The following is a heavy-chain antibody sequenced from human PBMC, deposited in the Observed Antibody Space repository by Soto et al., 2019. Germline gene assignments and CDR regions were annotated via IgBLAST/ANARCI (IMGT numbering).Heavy chain of an antibody. CDR1: GGTFSSYA. CDR2: IIPIFGTA. V-gene: IGHV1-69*13. Sequence: SVKVSCKASGGTFSSYAISWVRQAPGQGLEWMGGIIPIFGTANYAQKFQGRVTITADESTSTAYMELSSLRSEDTAVYYCARANPLYGFFDYWGQGTLVTVSS. CDR3: ARANPLYGFFDY. J-gene: IGHJ4*02. D-gene: IGHD4-17*01.